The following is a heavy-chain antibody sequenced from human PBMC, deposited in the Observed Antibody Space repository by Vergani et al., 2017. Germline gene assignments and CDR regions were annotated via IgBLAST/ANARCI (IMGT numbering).Heavy chain of an antibody. CDR2: IKQDGSEK. CDR3: AREGAGTIFGVVKED. Sequence: EVQLVESGGGLVQPGGSLRLSCAASGFTFSCYWMSWVRQAPGKGLEWVAKIKQDGSEKYYVDSVKGRFTISIDNAKNSLYLQMNSLRAEDTAVYYCAREGAGTIFGVVKEDWGQGTLVTVSS. J-gene: IGHJ4*02. CDR1: GFTFSCYW. V-gene: IGHV3-7*01. D-gene: IGHD3-3*01.